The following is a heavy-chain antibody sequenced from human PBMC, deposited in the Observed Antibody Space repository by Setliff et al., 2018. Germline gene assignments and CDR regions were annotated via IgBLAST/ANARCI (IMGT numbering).Heavy chain of an antibody. V-gene: IGHV4-38-2*02. CDR3: AREDFWSGYSDNLNGFDP. CDR1: GYSISSGYN. J-gene: IGHJ5*02. CDR2: IYTSGST. D-gene: IGHD3-3*01. Sequence: PSETLSLTCSVSGYSISSGYNWGWIRQPPGKGLEWIGHIYTSGSTNYNPSLKNRVTISVDTSKKQSSLKLNSMTAAETAMYYCAREDFWSGYSDNLNGFDPWGQGTLVTVSS.